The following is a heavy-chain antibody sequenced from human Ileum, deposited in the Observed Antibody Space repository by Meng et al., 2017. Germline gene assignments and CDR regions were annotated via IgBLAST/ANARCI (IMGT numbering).Heavy chain of an antibody. V-gene: IGHV4-34*01. J-gene: IGHJ4*02. CDR2: ISRSGTT. CDR3: ARSGVTTVTYLD. Sequence: LQPLGAGLLKPSETLSLHRALGGGSFSTYYWSWIRQPPGKGLEWIGEISRSGTTNYTPSLKSRVTISVDTSKNQFSLTVTSVTAADSALYYCARSGVTTVTYLDWGQGTLVTVSS. CDR1: GGSFSTYY. D-gene: IGHD4-11*01.